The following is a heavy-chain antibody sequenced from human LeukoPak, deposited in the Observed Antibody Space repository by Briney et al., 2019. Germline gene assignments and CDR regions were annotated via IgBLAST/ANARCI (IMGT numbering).Heavy chain of an antibody. D-gene: IGHD1-26*01. CDR1: GGSISSYY. J-gene: IGHJ3*02. Sequence: PSETLSLTCTVSGGSISSYYWSWIRQPAGKGLEWIGRIYTSGSTNYNPSLKSRVTMSVDTSKNQFSLKLSSVTAADTAVYYCAREETLVGATVVAFDIWGQGTMVTVSS. V-gene: IGHV4-4*07. CDR3: AREETLVGATVVAFDI. CDR2: IYTSGST.